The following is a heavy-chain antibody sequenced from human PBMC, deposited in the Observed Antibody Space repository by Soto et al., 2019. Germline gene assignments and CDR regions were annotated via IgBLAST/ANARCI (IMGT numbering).Heavy chain of an antibody. D-gene: IGHD2-15*01. J-gene: IGHJ3*02. CDR1: GFTFSSYS. CDR2: ISSSSSTI. V-gene: IGHV3-48*01. Sequence: EVQLVESGGGLVQPGGSLRLSCAASGFTFSSYSMNWVRQAPGKGLEWVSYISSSSSTIYYADSVKGRFSISRDNAKNSLYLQMNSLRAEDKAVYYCGRAFPAEDMSLDAFDIWGQGTMVTVSS. CDR3: GRAFPAEDMSLDAFDI.